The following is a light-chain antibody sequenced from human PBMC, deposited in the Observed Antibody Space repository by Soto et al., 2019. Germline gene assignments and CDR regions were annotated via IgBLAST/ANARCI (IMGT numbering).Light chain of an antibody. CDR2: HAS. CDR3: QQHGNSPGT. Sequence: EIVLTQSPGTLSLSPGERATLSCRASQSVDYNNLAWYQQKPGQAPRLLISHASRRATGIPDRFSGSGSGTDSTLTISRLEPEDFAVYHCQQHGNSPGTFGQGTRVEIK. V-gene: IGKV3-20*01. CDR1: QSVDYNN. J-gene: IGKJ1*01.